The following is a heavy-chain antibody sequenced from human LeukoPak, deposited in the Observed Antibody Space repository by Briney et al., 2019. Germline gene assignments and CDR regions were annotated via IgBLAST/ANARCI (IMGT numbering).Heavy chain of an antibody. CDR1: GFTFSGHE. CDR2: ISTTGSTI. D-gene: IGHD4-17*01. J-gene: IGHJ4*02. CDR3: ARADPYGDSTPDY. Sequence: GGSLRLSCAASGFTFSGHEMNWVRQTPGKGLEWLSYISTTGSTIYYADSVKGRFTISRDNAKNLLYLQMNSLRAEDTAIYYCARADPYGDSTPDYWGQGTPVTVSS. V-gene: IGHV3-48*03.